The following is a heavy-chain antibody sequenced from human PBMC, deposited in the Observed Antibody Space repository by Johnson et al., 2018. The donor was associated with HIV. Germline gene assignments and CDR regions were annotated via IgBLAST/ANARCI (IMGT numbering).Heavy chain of an antibody. CDR3: ARRDSGSLSFDL. D-gene: IGHD1-26*01. J-gene: IGHJ3*01. V-gene: IGHV3-20*04. Sequence: MQLVESGGGVLRPGGSLRLSCEGFGFIFDDYGLNWVRQAPGKGLEWVSGINWNGGSTGYADSVKGRCTISRDNGKNSLYLQMNSLRAEDTAFYYCARRDSGSLSFDLWGQGTMVTVSS. CDR2: INWNGGST. CDR1: GFIFDDYG.